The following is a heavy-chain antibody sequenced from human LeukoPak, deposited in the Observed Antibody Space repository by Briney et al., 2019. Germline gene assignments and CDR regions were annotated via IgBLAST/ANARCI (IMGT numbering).Heavy chain of an antibody. CDR2: IYHSGST. D-gene: IGHD3-22*01. J-gene: IGHJ3*02. CDR3: ARPFSHYYDSSGYGGAFDI. CDR1: GYSISSGYY. Sequence: PSETLSLTCAVSGYSISSGYYWGWIRQPPGKGLEWIGSIYHSGSTYYNPSLKSRVTISVDTSKNQFSLKLSSVTAADTAVYYCARPFSHYYDSSGYGGAFDIWGQGTMVTVSS. V-gene: IGHV4-38-2*01.